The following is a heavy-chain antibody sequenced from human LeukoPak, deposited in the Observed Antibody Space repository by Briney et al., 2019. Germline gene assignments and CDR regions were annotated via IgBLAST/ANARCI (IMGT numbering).Heavy chain of an antibody. Sequence: SETLSLTCAVSGYSISSGYYWVWIPQPPGKGLECMGSIYHSGSTYYNPSLKRRVTISVDTSKNQCSLKMSSVTAADTAVYYCARGRTATTGYYSYYMDVWGKGTPVTVSS. D-gene: IGHD1-7*01. CDR3: ARGRTATTGYYSYYMDV. CDR1: GYSISSGYY. V-gene: IGHV4-38-2*01. J-gene: IGHJ6*03. CDR2: IYHSGST.